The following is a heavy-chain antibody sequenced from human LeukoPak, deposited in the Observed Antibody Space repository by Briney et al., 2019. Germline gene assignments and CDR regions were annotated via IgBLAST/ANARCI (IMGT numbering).Heavy chain of an antibody. CDR2: IHHSGCA. Sequence: SGTLSLTCAVSGASISSNWWNWVPQPPGKGLEGIGEIHHSGCANYNPSLKGRVTISLDTSENHFSLRLSSVTAADTAVYYCVRDRGEFSYSHDYWGQGTLVTVSS. CDR3: VRDRGEFSYSHDY. D-gene: IGHD1-26*01. CDR1: GASISSNW. V-gene: IGHV4-4*02. J-gene: IGHJ4*02.